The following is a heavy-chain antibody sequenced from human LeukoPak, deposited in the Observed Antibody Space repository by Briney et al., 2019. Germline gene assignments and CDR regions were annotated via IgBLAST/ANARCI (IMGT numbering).Heavy chain of an antibody. CDR3: AKEADYGDWSDP. CDR1: GFTFSSYA. J-gene: IGHJ5*02. CDR2: ISGSGGSI. V-gene: IGHV3-23*01. Sequence: VGSLRLSCAASGFTFSSYAMSWVRQAPGKGLEWVSGISGSGGSIYYADSVKGRFTISRDNSKNTLYLQMNSLRAEDTAVYYCAKEADYGDWSDPWGQGTLVTVSS. D-gene: IGHD4-17*01.